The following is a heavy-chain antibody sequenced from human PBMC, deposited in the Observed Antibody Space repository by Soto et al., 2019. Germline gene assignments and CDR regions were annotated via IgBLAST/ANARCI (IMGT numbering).Heavy chain of an antibody. V-gene: IGHV3-30*18. D-gene: IGHD3-22*01. CDR1: VFTFSSFG. CDR2: ISYDGGNK. CDR3: AKDYYDRVGSYWFDH. Sequence: LRLSCAASVFTFSSFGMHWVRQAPGKGLEWVALISYDGGNKYYADSVKGRFTISRDNPKNTLYLQMNSLRADDTAVYFCAKDYYDRVGSYWFDHWGQGTLVTVSS. J-gene: IGHJ5*02.